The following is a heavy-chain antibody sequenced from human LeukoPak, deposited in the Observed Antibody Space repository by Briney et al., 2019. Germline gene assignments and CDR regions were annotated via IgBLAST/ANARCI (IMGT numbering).Heavy chain of an antibody. J-gene: IGHJ4*02. CDR3: ARVRFVALDY. D-gene: IGHD2-15*01. CDR1: GGSFSGYY. CDR2: INHSGST. V-gene: IGHV4-34*01. Sequence: SETLSLTCAVYGGSFSGYYWSWIRQPPGKGLEWSGEINHSGSTNYNPSLKSRVTISVDTSKNQFSLKLSSVTAADTAVYYCARVRFVALDYWGQGTLVTVSS.